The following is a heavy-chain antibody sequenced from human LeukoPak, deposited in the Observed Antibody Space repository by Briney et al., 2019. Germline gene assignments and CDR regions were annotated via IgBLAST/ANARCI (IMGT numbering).Heavy chain of an antibody. CDR2: IYYSGST. J-gene: IGHJ4*02. V-gene: IGHV4-31*03. CDR3: ARSPDDFWSGYEFDY. CDR1: GGSITSGGYY. D-gene: IGHD3-3*01. Sequence: SETLSLTCTVSGGSITSGGYYWSWIRQHPGKGLEWIGYIYYSGSTYYNPSLKSRVTISVDTSKNQFSLKLSSVTAADTAVYYCARSPDDFWSGYEFDYWGQGTLVTVSS.